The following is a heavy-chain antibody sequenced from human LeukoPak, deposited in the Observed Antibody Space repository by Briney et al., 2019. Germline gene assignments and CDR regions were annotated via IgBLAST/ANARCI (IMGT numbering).Heavy chain of an antibody. CDR2: IEQDGSEK. Sequence: PGGSLRLSCAASGFTFSSYWMRWVRQAPGKGLEWVANIEQDGSEKYYVDSVKGRFTVSRDNAKNSLYLQMNSLRAEDTAVYYCASELRFRGWLFDPWGQGTLVTVSS. CDR3: ASELRFRGWLFDP. D-gene: IGHD3-3*01. J-gene: IGHJ5*02. V-gene: IGHV3-7*01. CDR1: GFTFSSYW.